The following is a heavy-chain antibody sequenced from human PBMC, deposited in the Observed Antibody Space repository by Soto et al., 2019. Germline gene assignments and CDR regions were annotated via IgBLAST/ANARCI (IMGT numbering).Heavy chain of an antibody. CDR3: AREYYDFWSGRYGMDV. CDR1: GYTFTGYY. J-gene: IGHJ6*02. CDR2: INPNSGGT. D-gene: IGHD3-3*01. V-gene: IGHV1-2*04. Sequence: ASMKVSCKASGYTFTGYYVHWVRQAPGQGLEWMGWINPNSGGTNYAQKFQGWVTMTRDTSISTAYMELSRLRSDDTAVYYCAREYYDFWSGRYGMDVWGQGTTVTVSS.